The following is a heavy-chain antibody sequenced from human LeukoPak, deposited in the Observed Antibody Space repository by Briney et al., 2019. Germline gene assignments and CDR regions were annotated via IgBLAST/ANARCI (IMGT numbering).Heavy chain of an antibody. D-gene: IGHD3-22*01. CDR3: ARDLYRIVVVPHYFDY. Sequence: GESLRLSCAASGFNFNTYTMYWVRQAPGKGLEWVANIKKDGSEKYYVDSVKGRFTISRDNAKNSLYLQMNSLRAEDTAVYYCARDLYRIVVVPHYFDYWGQGTLVTVSS. V-gene: IGHV3-7*01. J-gene: IGHJ4*02. CDR2: IKKDGSEK. CDR1: GFNFNTYT.